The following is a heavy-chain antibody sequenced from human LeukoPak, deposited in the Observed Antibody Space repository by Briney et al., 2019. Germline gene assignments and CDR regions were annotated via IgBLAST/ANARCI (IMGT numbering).Heavy chain of an antibody. CDR1: GGSFSSNT. CDR3: ARLVNWGPLGDY. CDR2: IIANVGTP. D-gene: IGHD7-27*01. V-gene: IGHV1-69*13. Sequence: SVKVSCTASGGSFSSNTLSWVRQAPGQGLEWMGGIIANVGTPSYAQKFQGRVTVTADESTSTIYLVVDSLRSDDTAVYYCARLVNWGPLGDYWGQGTLVTVSS. J-gene: IGHJ4*02.